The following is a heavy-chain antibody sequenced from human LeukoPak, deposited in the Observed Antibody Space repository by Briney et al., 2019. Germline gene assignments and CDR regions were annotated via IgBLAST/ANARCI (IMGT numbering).Heavy chain of an antibody. CDR1: GFTFSTYA. CDR3: AKRRDCSGGTCYILLDY. D-gene: IGHD2-15*01. CDR2: ISGSGVNT. J-gene: IGHJ4*02. Sequence: GGSLRLSCAASGFTFSTYAMSWVRQAPGKGLEWVSAISGSGVNTYYADSVKGRFTISRDNSQNTLYLQMNSLRAEDTAVYYCAKRRDCSGGTCYILLDYWGQGSLVTVSS. V-gene: IGHV3-23*01.